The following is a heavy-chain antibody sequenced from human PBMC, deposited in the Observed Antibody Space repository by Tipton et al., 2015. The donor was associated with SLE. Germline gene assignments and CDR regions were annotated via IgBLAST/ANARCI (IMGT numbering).Heavy chain of an antibody. J-gene: IGHJ4*02. CDR1: GGSISTHHYY. Sequence: TLSLTCTVSGGSISTHHYYWGWIRQPPGEGLDWIGTVYYGGRMYYNPSLKSRVAISLDTSKNQFSLNLTSVTAADTAVYHCARLSLDSWDLPQCFDSWGQGTLVTVSS. D-gene: IGHD1-26*01. V-gene: IGHV4-39*07. CDR3: ARLSLDSWDLPQCFDS. CDR2: VYYGGRM.